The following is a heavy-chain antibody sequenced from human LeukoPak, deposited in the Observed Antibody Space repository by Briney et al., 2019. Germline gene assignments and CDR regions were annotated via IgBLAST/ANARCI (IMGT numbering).Heavy chain of an antibody. CDR1: SFTFSSYV. V-gene: IGHV3-23*01. CDR3: AKGHQIWSGYWSFDY. Sequence: GGSLRLSCGASSFTFSSYVMSWVRQAPGKGLEWVSTVSTTGGSTYYADSVKGRFTISRDNSKNTLYLQMNSLRAEDTAVYYCAKGHQIWSGYWSFDYWGQGTLVTVSS. J-gene: IGHJ4*02. CDR2: VSTTGGST. D-gene: IGHD3-3*01.